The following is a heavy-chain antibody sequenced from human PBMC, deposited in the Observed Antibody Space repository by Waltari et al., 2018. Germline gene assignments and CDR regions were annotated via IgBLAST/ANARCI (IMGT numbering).Heavy chain of an antibody. CDR2: IYPGDSDT. V-gene: IGHV5-51*03. CDR1: GYSFSNYW. CDR3: ARFTGSEGSSWSPLGD. J-gene: IGHJ4*02. Sequence: QLVQSGAEVKKPGESLKISCKASGYSFSNYWIGWVRQMPGKGLEWMGIIYPGDSDTSYSPSFQGQVTIAADKSINSAYLQWSSLKASDTAMYYCARFTGSEGSSWSPLGDWGQGTLVTVSS. D-gene: IGHD6-13*01.